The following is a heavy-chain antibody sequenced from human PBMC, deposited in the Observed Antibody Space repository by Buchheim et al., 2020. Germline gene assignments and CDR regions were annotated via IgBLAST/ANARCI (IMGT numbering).Heavy chain of an antibody. Sequence: VQLVESGGGVVQPGRSLRLSCAASGFTFSSYGMHWVRQAPGKGLEWVSRINSDGSSTSYADSVKGRFTISRDNAKNTLYLQMNSLRAEDTAVYYCARVGYCSGGSCYPFDYWGQGTL. D-gene: IGHD2-15*01. J-gene: IGHJ4*02. V-gene: IGHV3-74*02. CDR1: GFTFSSYG. CDR2: INSDGSST. CDR3: ARVGYCSGGSCYPFDY.